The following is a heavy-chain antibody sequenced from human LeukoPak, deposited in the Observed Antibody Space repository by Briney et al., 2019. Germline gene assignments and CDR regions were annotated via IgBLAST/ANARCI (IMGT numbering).Heavy chain of an antibody. CDR2: INPNSGGT. CDR1: EYTFIDYY. V-gene: IGHV1-2*02. CDR3: ARADRDSPDFWSGHFFRDGYGH. Sequence: ASVKLSCKASEYTFIDYYIHWVRQAPGQGLEWMGWINPNSGGTHYAQKFQGRVTMTRDTSFNTAYMELSRLRSDDTAVYYCARADRDSPDFWSGHFFRDGYGHWGQGTLATVSS. J-gene: IGHJ4*02. D-gene: IGHD3-3*01.